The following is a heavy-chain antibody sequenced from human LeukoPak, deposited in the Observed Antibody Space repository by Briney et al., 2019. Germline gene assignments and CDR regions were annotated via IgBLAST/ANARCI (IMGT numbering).Heavy chain of an antibody. J-gene: IGHJ4*02. V-gene: IGHV3-21*01. CDR3: ARETRGYSYGYFDY. CDR1: GFTFSSCS. Sequence: GGSLRLSCAASGFTFSSCSMNWVRQAPGKGLEWVSSISSSSSYIYYADSVKGRFTISRDNAKNSLYLQMNSLRAEDTAVYYCARETRGYSYGYFDYWGQGTLVTVSS. CDR2: ISSSSSYI. D-gene: IGHD5-18*01.